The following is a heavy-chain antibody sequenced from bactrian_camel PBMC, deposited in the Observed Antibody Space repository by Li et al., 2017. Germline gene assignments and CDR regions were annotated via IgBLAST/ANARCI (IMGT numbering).Heavy chain of an antibody. V-gene: IGHV3S53*01. D-gene: IGHD2*01. J-gene: IGHJ4*01. CDR2: VDMEDST. CDR1: GDHASNFC. CDR3: AARPWAGRPSGAVNWSRSSAYDY. Sequence: QVQLVESGGGSVQAGGSLGLSCVSSGDHASNFCMAWVRQAPGEERRVVANVDMEDSTTYADSVKGRFAISRDNLKNTLYLQMNSLKPEDTAMYYCAARPWAGRPSGAVNWSRSSAYDYWGQGTQVTVS.